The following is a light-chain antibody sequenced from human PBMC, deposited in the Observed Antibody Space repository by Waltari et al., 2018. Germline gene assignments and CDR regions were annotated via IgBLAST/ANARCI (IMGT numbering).Light chain of an antibody. CDR2: EGN. J-gene: IGLJ2*01. Sequence: QSALTQPASVSGSPGQSITIPCPGFNSNVGSYNIVSWYQKHSGKASKLLMYEGNRRPSGVSYRFSGSKSDNTASLTLSGLQAEDEADYYCCSNVGSSVFFGGGTKLTVL. CDR1: NSNVGSYNI. V-gene: IGLV2-23*03. CDR3: CSNVGSSVF.